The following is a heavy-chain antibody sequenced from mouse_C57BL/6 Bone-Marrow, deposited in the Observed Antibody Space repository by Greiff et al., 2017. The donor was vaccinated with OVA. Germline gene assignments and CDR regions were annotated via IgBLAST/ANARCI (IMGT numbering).Heavy chain of an antibody. CDR2: IHPNSGST. CDR1: GYTFTSYW. Sequence: QVQLKQPGAELVKPGASVKLSCKASGYTFTSYWMHWVKQRPGQGLEWIGMIHPNSGSTNYNEKFKSKATLTVDKSSSTAYMQLSSLTSEDSAVYYCATYYSIFAYWGQGTLVTVSA. D-gene: IGHD2-5*01. CDR3: ATYYSIFAY. J-gene: IGHJ3*01. V-gene: IGHV1-64*01.